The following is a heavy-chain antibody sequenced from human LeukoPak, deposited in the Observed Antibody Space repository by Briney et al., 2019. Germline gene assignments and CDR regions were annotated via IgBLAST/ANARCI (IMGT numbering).Heavy chain of an antibody. V-gene: IGHV3-21*01. Sequence: GGSLRLSCAASGFTFSSYSMNWVRQAPGRGLEWVSSISSSSSYIYYADSVKGRFTISRDNAKNSLYLQMNSLRAEDTAVYYCARDWGYCSTTSCSNHLYYFDYWGQGTLVTVSS. CDR2: ISSSSSYI. CDR1: GFTFSSYS. J-gene: IGHJ4*02. CDR3: ARDWGYCSTTSCSNHLYYFDY. D-gene: IGHD2-2*01.